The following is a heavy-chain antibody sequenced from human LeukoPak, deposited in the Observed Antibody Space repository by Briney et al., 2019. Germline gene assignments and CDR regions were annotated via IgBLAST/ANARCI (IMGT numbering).Heavy chain of an antibody. Sequence: SQTLSLTCTVSGGSISSGGYYWSWIRQHPGKGLEWIGYIYYSGSTYYNPPLKSRVTISVDTSKNQFSLKLSSVTAADTAVYYCARVAYYYDSSGALRTPYYYGMDVWGQGTTVTVSS. CDR3: ARVAYYYDSSGALRTPYYYGMDV. CDR1: GGSISSGGYY. D-gene: IGHD3-22*01. CDR2: IYYSGST. J-gene: IGHJ6*02. V-gene: IGHV4-31*03.